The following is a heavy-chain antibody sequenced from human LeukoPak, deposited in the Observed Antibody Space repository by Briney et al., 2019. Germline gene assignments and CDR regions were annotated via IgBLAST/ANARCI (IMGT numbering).Heavy chain of an antibody. CDR1: GGSISSSSYY. Sequence: PSETLSLTCTVSGGSISSSSYYWGWIRQPPGKRLESIGTIYYSGSTYYNPSLKSRVTISVDTSKNQFSLKLSSVTAADTAVYYCARGKESVAGTSGWFDPWGQGTLVTVSS. D-gene: IGHD6-19*01. CDR2: IYYSGST. J-gene: IGHJ5*02. CDR3: ARGKESVAGTSGWFDP. V-gene: IGHV4-39*07.